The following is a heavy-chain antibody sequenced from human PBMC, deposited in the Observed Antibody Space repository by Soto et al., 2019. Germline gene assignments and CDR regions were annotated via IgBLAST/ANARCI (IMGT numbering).Heavy chain of an antibody. CDR2: INHSGST. D-gene: IGHD3-10*01. CDR1: GGSFSGYY. V-gene: IGHV4-34*01. CDR3: ARVGVTMVRGVVEYNWFDP. Sequence: QMQLQQWGAGLLKPSETLSLTCAVYGGSFSGYYWSWIRQPPGKGLEWFGEINHSGSTNYNPSLKMRVTISVDTSKTQFSLKLSSVTAADTAVYYCARVGVTMVRGVVEYNWFDPWGQGTLVTVSS. J-gene: IGHJ5*02.